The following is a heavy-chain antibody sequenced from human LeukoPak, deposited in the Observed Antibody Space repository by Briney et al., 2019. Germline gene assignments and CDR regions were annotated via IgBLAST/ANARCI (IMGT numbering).Heavy chain of an antibody. CDR3: ARSSITVTHEIDH. Sequence: PSETLSLTCTVSGGSISSYFMSWVRQPPGKGLEWVSLIYSGGATYYVDSVKGRFTISRDSSKNTLYLEMNSLRAEDTAVYYCARSSITVTHEIDHWGQGTLVTVSS. D-gene: IGHD4-17*01. CDR2: IYSGGAT. J-gene: IGHJ4*02. V-gene: IGHV3-66*01. CDR1: GGSISSYF.